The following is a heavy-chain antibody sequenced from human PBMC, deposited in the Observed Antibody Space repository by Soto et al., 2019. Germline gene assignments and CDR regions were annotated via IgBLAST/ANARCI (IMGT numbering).Heavy chain of an antibody. J-gene: IGHJ6*02. CDR2: IRGFSPYT. D-gene: IGHD3-22*01. V-gene: IGHV3-21*01. CDR1: GFTFRTYT. Sequence: GGSLRLSCISSGFTFRTYTMNWVRQAPGKGLEWVSGIRGFSPYTFYAESVKGRFTISRDNAKNSLYLQMNSLRAEDTAVYYCARDRGYDAKEYYYTAMDVWGQGTTVTVSS. CDR3: ARDRGYDAKEYYYTAMDV.